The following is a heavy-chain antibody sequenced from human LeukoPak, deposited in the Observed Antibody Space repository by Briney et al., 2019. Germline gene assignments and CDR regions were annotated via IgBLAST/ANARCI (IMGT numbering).Heavy chain of an antibody. J-gene: IGHJ3*02. V-gene: IGHV1-24*01. D-gene: IGHD3-3*01. CDR3: ATITDFWSGYLGAFDI. CDR1: GYTLTELT. CDR2: FDPEDGET. Sequence: ASVKVSCKVSGYTLTELTMHWVRQAPGKGLEWMGGFDPEDGETIYAQKFQGRVTMTEDTSTDTAYMELSSLRSEDTAVYYCATITDFWSGYLGAFDIWGQGTMVTVSS.